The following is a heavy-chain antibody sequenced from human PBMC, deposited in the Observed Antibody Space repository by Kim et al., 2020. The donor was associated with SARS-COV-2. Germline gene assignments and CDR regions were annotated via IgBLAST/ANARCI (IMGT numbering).Heavy chain of an antibody. Sequence: SETLSLTCTVSGGSISSSSYYWGWIRQPPGKGLEWIGSIYYSGSTYYNPSLKSRVTISVDTSKNQFSLKLSSVTAADTAVYYCARIPVLLWFGESGRAIFDSLLYWGQGTLVTVSS. CDR1: GGSISSSSYY. V-gene: IGHV4-39*01. CDR3: ARIPVLLWFGESGRAIFDSLLY. J-gene: IGHJ4*02. D-gene: IGHD3-10*01. CDR2: IYYSGST.